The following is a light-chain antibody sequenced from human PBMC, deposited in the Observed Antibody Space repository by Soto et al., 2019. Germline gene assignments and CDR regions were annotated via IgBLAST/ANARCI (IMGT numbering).Light chain of an antibody. CDR1: QTISSSY. V-gene: IGKV3-20*01. CDR3: QQYGSWT. Sequence: EIVLTQSPGTLSVSPGERATLSCRASQTISSSYLAWYRQKPGQAPSLLIYGTSSRATGIPDRFSGSGSGKDFTLTISRLEPEDAAIYYCQQYGSWTFGQGTKVEIK. J-gene: IGKJ1*01. CDR2: GTS.